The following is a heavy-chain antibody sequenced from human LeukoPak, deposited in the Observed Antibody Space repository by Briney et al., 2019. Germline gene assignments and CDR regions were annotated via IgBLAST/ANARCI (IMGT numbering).Heavy chain of an antibody. J-gene: IGHJ4*02. CDR2: IYTSGST. D-gene: IGHD3-10*01. CDR1: GGSISSYY. V-gene: IGHV4-4*07. CDR3: ARESGSYYGSGSYPLDY. Sequence: SETLSLTCTVSGGSISSYYWSWIRQPAGKGLEWIWRIYTSGSTNYNPSLKSRVTMSVDTSKNQFSLKLSSVTAADTAVYYCARESGSYYGSGSYPLDYWGQGTLVTVSS.